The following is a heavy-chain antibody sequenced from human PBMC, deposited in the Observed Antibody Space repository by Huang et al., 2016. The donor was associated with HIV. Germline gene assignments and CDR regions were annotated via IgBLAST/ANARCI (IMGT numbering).Heavy chain of an antibody. CDR1: GGSFSCYY. J-gene: IGHJ6*03. V-gene: IGHV4-34*01. CDR2: ITNSEDT. Sequence: QVQLQQWGAGLLRPSETLSLTCAVYGGSFSCYYGTGIRQPPGKGLEGTGEITNSEDTHYDPSLKSRGTISVDTSRNQFSLTLTSVTAADTAVYYCARGQGGYYYYYMDVWGKGTTVTVSS. CDR3: ARGQGGYYYYYMDV.